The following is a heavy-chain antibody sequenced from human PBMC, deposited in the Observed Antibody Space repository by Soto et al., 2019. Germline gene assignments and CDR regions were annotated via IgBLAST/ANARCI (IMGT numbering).Heavy chain of an antibody. Sequence: GGSLKISCKVYGYTFTDYWIGWVRQMPGKGLELIGLIYPGDSDTRYSPSFQGRVTISADKSISTAFLQWSSLRASDTAMYYCASQKTVIRGPLSSNWFDPWGQGTLVTVSS. CDR2: IYPGDSDT. J-gene: IGHJ5*02. CDR3: ASQKTVIRGPLSSNWFDP. CDR1: GYTFTDYW. V-gene: IGHV5-51*01. D-gene: IGHD1-1*01.